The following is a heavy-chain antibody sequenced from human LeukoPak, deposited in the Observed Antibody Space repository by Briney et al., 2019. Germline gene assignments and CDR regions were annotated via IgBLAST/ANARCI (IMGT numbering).Heavy chain of an antibody. CDR1: GGSISSYY. CDR3: ARDRIVGYCTGGSCYGPIDY. J-gene: IGHJ4*02. V-gene: IGHV4-4*07. D-gene: IGHD2-15*01. CDR2: IYASGST. Sequence: SETLSLTCTVSGGSISSYYWSWIRQPAGKGLEWIGRIYASGSTNYNPSLMSRVTMSVDMSKNQFSLRLNSVTAADTAVYYCARDRIVGYCTGGSCYGPIDYWGQGTLVTVSS.